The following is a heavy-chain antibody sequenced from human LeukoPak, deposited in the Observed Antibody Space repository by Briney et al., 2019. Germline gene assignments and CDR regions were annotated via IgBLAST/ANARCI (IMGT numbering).Heavy chain of an antibody. CDR3: ARKQQGSDY. CDR2: ISASGVTT. Sequence: GSLRLSCAASGFTFTSYGMSWVRQAPGKGLEWVSGISASGVTTNYADSVKGRFTISRDNSKNTLYLQMNFLRAEDTALYYCARKQQGSDYWGQGTLVTVSS. J-gene: IGHJ4*02. CDR1: GFTFTSYG. V-gene: IGHV3-23*01.